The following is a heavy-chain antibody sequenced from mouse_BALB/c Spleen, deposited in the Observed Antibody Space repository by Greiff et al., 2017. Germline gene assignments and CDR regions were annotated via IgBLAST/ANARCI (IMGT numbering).Heavy chain of an antibody. J-gene: IGHJ3*01. V-gene: IGHV5-12-1*01. CDR2: ISSGGGST. CDR1: GFAFSSYD. Sequence: EGKLVESGGGLVKPGGSLKLSCAASGFAFSSYDMSWVRQTPEKRLEWVAYISSGGGSTYYPDTVKGRFTISRDNTTNTLYLQMSSLKSEDTAMYYCAREGFAYWGQGTLVTVSA. CDR3: AREGFAY.